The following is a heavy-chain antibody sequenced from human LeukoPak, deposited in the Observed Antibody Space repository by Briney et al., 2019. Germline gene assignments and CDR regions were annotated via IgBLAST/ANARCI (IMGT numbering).Heavy chain of an antibody. CDR2: IYHSGST. V-gene: IGHV4-30-2*01. D-gene: IGHD6-13*01. J-gene: IGHJ4*02. Sequence: SQTLSLTCAVSGGSISSGGYSWSWIRQPPGKGLEWIGYIYHSGSTYYNPSLKSRVTISVDRSKNQFSLKLSSVTAADTAVYYCARGYSSSWHYWGQGTLVTVSS. CDR3: ARGYSSSWHY. CDR1: GGSISSGGYS.